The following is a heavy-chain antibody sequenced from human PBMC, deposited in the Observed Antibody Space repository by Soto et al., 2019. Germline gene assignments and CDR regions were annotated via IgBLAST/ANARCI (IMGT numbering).Heavy chain of an antibody. J-gene: IGHJ4*02. D-gene: IGHD3-10*01. V-gene: IGHV3-30*04. Sequence: GGSRRRSWAASGFTFSSYGIHWVREAPGKGLEWVAVISRDGTNKYYVDSVKGRFTISRDNSRNTLYLQMNSLRHEDAAVYYCARSRSGAVADSFDFWGQGTLVTVSS. CDR2: ISRDGTNK. CDR3: ARSRSGAVADSFDF. CDR1: GFTFSSYG.